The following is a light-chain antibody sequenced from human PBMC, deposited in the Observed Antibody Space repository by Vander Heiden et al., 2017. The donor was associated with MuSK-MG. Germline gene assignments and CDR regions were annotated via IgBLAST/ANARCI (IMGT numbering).Light chain of an antibody. CDR2: LGS. V-gene: IGKV2-28*01. CDR3: RQALQAPRT. J-gene: IGKJ2*01. CDR1: QSLLHSNGYNY. Sequence: DIVMTQSPLSLPVTPGEPASISCRSSQSLLHSNGYNYLDCYLQKPVQSPQLLIYLGSNRASGVPDRFSGSGSGTDFTLKISRVEAEDVGVYYCRQALQAPRTFGQGTKMDIK.